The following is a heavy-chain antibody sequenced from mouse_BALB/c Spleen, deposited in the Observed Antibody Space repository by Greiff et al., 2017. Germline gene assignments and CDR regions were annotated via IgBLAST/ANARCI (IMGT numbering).Heavy chain of an antibody. V-gene: IGHV5-9-3*01. Sequence: EVQVVESGGGLVKPGGSLKLSCAASGFTFSSYAMSWVRQTPEKRLEWVATISSGGSYTYYPDSVKGRFTISRDNAKNTLYLQMSSLRSEDTAMYYCAREGLRLFDYWGQGTTLTVSS. D-gene: IGHD2-4*01. CDR3: AREGLRLFDY. CDR2: ISSGGSYT. J-gene: IGHJ2*01. CDR1: GFTFSSYA.